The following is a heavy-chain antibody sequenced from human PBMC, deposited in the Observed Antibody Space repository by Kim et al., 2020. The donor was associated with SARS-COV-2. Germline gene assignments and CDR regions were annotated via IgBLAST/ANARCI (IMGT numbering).Heavy chain of an antibody. CDR1: GGSISSGGYS. Sequence: SETLSLTCAVSGGSISSGGYSWSWIRQPPGKGLEWIGYIYHSGSTYYNPSLKSRVTISVDRSKNQFSLKLSSVTAADTAVYYCARGDRNGYKTHYFDYWGQGTLVTVSS. V-gene: IGHV4-30-2*01. D-gene: IGHD5-12*01. J-gene: IGHJ4*02. CDR3: ARGDRNGYKTHYFDY. CDR2: IYHSGST.